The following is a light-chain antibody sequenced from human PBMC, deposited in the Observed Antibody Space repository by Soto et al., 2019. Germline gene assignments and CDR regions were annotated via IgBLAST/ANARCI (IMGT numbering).Light chain of an antibody. CDR2: EVS. J-gene: IGLJ1*01. CDR3: SLYTSISIDYV. V-gene: IGLV2-14*01. CDR1: SSDVGGYNY. Sequence: QSALTQPASVSGSPGQSITISCTVTSSDVGGYNYVSWYQQHPGKAPKLMIYEVSNRPSGVSNRFSGSKSGNTASLTISGLQAEDEADYYCSLYTSISIDYVFGTGTKLTVL.